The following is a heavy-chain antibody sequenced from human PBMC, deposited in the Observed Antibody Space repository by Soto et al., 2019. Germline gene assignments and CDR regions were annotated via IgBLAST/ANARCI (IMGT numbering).Heavy chain of an antibody. CDR2: IIPIFGTA. CDR1: EGTFSSYA. J-gene: IGHJ4*02. V-gene: IGHV1-69*13. Sequence: SVKVSCKASEGTFSSYAISWVRQAPGQGLEWMGGIIPIFGTANYAQKFQGRVTITADESTSTAYMELSSLRSEDTAVYYCARDKNRYSSGWSAFDYWGQGTLVTVSS. D-gene: IGHD6-19*01. CDR3: ARDKNRYSSGWSAFDY.